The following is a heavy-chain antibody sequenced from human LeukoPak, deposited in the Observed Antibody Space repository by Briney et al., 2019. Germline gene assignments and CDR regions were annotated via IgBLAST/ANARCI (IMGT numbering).Heavy chain of an antibody. J-gene: IGHJ4*02. V-gene: IGHV4-59*01. Sequence: TSETVSLTCTVSGGSISSYYWSWIRQPPGKGLEWIGYIYYSGSTNYNPSLRSRVTISVDTSKNQFSLKLSSVTAADTAVYYCARGEEQLALFDYWGQGTLVTVSS. CDR3: ARGEEQLALFDY. CDR1: GGSISSYY. CDR2: IYYSGST. D-gene: IGHD6-13*01.